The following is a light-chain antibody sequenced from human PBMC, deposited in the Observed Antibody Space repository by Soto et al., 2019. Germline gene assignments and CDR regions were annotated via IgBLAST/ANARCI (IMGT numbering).Light chain of an antibody. V-gene: IGKV3-15*01. CDR2: GAS. Sequence: IVMTQSPATLSVSPGERATLSCRASQTVSSNLAWYQQKPGQAPRLLIYGASTRATGIPARFSGSESGTEFTLTISSLQSEDFAVYYCRQYNNWPLTFGGGTKVEIK. J-gene: IGKJ4*01. CDR1: QTVSSN. CDR3: RQYNNWPLT.